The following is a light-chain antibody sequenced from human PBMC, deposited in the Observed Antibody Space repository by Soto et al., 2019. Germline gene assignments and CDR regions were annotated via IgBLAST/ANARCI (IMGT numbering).Light chain of an antibody. Sequence: QSALTQPASVPGSPGQSITISCTGTSSDVDGYNSVSWYQHHPGKVPKLILYDVVGRLSGVSYRFSGSKSGNTASLTISGLQAADEADYFCSSYTSSMTNVFGSGTKVTVL. CDR3: SSYTSSMTNV. CDR1: SSDVDGYNS. J-gene: IGLJ1*01. CDR2: DVV. V-gene: IGLV2-14*03.